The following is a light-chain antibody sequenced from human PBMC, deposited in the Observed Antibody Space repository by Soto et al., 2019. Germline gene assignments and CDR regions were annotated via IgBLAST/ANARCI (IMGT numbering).Light chain of an antibody. CDR1: SSDVGTYNY. Sequence: QSVLTQPASASGSPGQSITISCTGTSSDVGTYNYVSWYQQHPGKAPKLMIYDVNNRPSGVSNRFSGSKSGNTASLTISGLQAEDEADYYCSSYRSSSTPCVFGTGTKSPS. CDR3: SSYRSSSTPCV. J-gene: IGLJ1*01. CDR2: DVN. V-gene: IGLV2-14*01.